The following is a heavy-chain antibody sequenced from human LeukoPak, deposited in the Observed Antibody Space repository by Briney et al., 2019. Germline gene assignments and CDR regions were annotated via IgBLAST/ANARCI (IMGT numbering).Heavy chain of an antibody. D-gene: IGHD7-27*01. V-gene: IGHV1-2*02. CDR1: GYTFTVNH. J-gene: IGHJ3*02. Sequence: ASVKVSCKASGYTFTVNHMYWVRQAPGQGLEWMGWINPNSGDTTSAQQFQGRITMTRDTSISTAYMELTRLTCDDTAVYYCARELGINAFDIWGQGTMVTVSS. CDR3: ARELGINAFDI. CDR2: INPNSGDT.